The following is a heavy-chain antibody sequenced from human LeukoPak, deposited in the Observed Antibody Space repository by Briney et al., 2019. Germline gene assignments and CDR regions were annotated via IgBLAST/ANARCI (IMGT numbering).Heavy chain of an antibody. CDR2: ISSSSSYI. CDR3: ASAYGDYGPLAY. J-gene: IGHJ4*02. CDR1: GFTFSSYS. D-gene: IGHD4-17*01. V-gene: IGHV3-21*01. Sequence: GGSLRLSCAASGFTFSSYSMNWVRQAPGKGLEWVSSISSSSSYIYYADSVKGRFTISRDNAKNSLYLQMNCLRAEDTAVYYCASAYGDYGPLAYWGQGTLVTVSS.